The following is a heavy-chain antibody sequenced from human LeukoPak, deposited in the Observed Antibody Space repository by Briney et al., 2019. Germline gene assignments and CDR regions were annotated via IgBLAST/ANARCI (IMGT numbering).Heavy chain of an antibody. CDR3: ARGSGYYSNWFDP. CDR2: IYYSGST. D-gene: IGHD3-22*01. V-gene: IGHV4-59*01. J-gene: IGHJ5*02. Sequence: PSETLSLTCTVSGGSISSYYWSWIRQPPGKGLEWIGYIYYSGSTNYNPSLKSRVTISVDTPQNQFSLKLSSVTAADTAVYYCARGSGYYSNWFDPWGQGTLVTVSS. CDR1: GGSISSYY.